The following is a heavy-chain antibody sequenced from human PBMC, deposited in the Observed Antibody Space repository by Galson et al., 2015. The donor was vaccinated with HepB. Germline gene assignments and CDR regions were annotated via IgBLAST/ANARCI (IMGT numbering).Heavy chain of an antibody. CDR2: IWYDGSNK. D-gene: IGHD6-6*01. V-gene: IGHV3-33*01. Sequence: SLRLSCAASGFTFSSYGMHWVRQAPGMGLEWVAVIWYDGSNKYYADSVKGRFTIPRDNSKNTLYLQMNSLRAEDTAVYYCAREEEAIAARPFDYWGQGTLVTVSS. CDR3: AREEEAIAARPFDY. J-gene: IGHJ4*02. CDR1: GFTFSSYG.